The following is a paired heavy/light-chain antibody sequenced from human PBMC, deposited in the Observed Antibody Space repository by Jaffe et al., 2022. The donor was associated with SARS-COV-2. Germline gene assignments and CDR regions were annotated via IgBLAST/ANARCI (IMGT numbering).Heavy chain of an antibody. V-gene: IGHV3-23*01. CDR3: AVDRWDVTGSY. CDR1: GFPFSVYA. J-gene: IGHJ4*02. Sequence: EVQLLVSGGGVVQPGGSLRLSCAASGFPFSVYAMTWVRQAPGKGLEWVSRISDSGSETYYPDSVKGRFTVSRDNSKTTVYLQMNSLRADDTAVYYCAVDRWDVTGSYWGQGTLVTVSS. D-gene: IGHD2-21*02. CDR2: ISDSGSET.
Light chain of an antibody. CDR3: QQYCSNVWT. V-gene: IGKV4-1*01. CDR1: QSLLYNSINKYC. CDR2: WAS. Sequence: DIVLTQSPDSLAVSLGERATISCKSTQSLLYNSINKYCLGWYQQKPGQPPKLLLYWASARESGVPDRFSGSGSGTDFALTISSLQAEDVAVYYCQQYCSNVWTFGQGTRVEIK. J-gene: IGKJ1*01.